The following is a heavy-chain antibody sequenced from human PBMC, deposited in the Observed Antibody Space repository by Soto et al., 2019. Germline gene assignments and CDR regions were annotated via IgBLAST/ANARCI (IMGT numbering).Heavy chain of an antibody. CDR2: IYYIGNT. CDR1: GGSISTRSSY. D-gene: IGHD4-17*01. CDR3: GAQDYVAKGYHFDT. J-gene: IGHJ4*02. V-gene: IGHV4-39*02. Sequence: QLQLQESGPGLVKPSETLSLTCTVSGGSISTRSSYWGWIRQPPGKGLEWIGSIYYIGNTYYNPSLTSRVAIFIDSSKTRFTLKLNSVTTADTAVYYCGAQDYVAKGYHFDTCGQGPMVTVSS.